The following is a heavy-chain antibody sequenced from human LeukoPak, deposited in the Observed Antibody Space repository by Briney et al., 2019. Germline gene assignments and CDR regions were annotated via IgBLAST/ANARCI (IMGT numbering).Heavy chain of an antibody. Sequence: SVKVSCKASGGTFSSYAISWVRQAPGQGLEWMGGIIPIFGTANYGQKFQGRVTITADESTSTAYMELSSLRSEDTAVYYCASGDYYDSSGYPHQFDYWGQGTLVTVSS. V-gene: IGHV1-69*13. D-gene: IGHD3-22*01. CDR1: GGTFSSYA. CDR3: ASGDYYDSSGYPHQFDY. CDR2: IIPIFGTA. J-gene: IGHJ4*02.